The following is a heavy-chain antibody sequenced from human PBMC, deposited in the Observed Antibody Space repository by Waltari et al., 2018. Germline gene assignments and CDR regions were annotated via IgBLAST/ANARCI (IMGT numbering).Heavy chain of an antibody. CDR3: AGHCSGGSCYDFDY. Sequence: EVQLVESGGGLIQPGGSLRLSCAASGFTVSSNYMSWVRQAPGKGLEWVSVIYSGGSTYYADSGKGRFTISRDNSKNTLYLQMNSLRAEDTAVYYCAGHCSGGSCYDFDYWGQGTLVTVSS. V-gene: IGHV3-53*01. D-gene: IGHD2-15*01. CDR2: IYSGGST. J-gene: IGHJ4*02. CDR1: GFTVSSNY.